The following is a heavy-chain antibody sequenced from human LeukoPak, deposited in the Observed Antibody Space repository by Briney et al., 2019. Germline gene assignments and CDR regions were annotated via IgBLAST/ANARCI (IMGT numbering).Heavy chain of an antibody. J-gene: IGHJ2*01. D-gene: IGHD3-9*01. Sequence: PSETLSLTCTVSGGSISSYYWSWIRQPPGKGLEWIGYIYYSGSTNYNPSLKSRVTISVDTSKNQFSLKLSSVTAADTAVYYCARHAAGRYFDWLSTSNTVYWYFDLWGRGTLVTVSS. CDR2: IYYSGST. CDR1: GGSISSYY. V-gene: IGHV4-59*08. CDR3: ARHAAGRYFDWLSTSNTVYWYFDL.